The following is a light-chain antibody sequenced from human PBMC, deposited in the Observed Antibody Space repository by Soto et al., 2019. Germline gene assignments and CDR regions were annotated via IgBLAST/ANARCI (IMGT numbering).Light chain of an antibody. V-gene: IGLV2-18*02. CDR2: EVC. Sequence: QSALTQPPSVSGSPGQSVTISCTGTSSDVDSYKRVSWYQQPPGTAPKFMIYEVCNRPSGVPDCFSGSKSGNTASLTISGLQAGDEADYYCLSYTSSNSYVFGTGTKVTVL. J-gene: IGLJ1*01. CDR3: LSYTSSNSYV. CDR1: SSDVDSYKR.